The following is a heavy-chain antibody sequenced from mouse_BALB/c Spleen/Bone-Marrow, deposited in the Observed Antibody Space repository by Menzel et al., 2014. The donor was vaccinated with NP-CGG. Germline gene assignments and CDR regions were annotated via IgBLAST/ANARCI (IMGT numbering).Heavy chain of an antibody. D-gene: IGHD5-1-1*01. V-gene: IGHV14-3*02. CDR2: IDPANGNT. CDR1: GFNIKDTY. J-gene: IGHJ3*01. CDR3: ARNTQFAY. Sequence: EVKLQESGAELVKPGASVKLFCTASGFNIKDTYMHWVKQRPEQGLEWIGRIDPANGNTKYDPKFQGKATITADTSSNTAYLQLSSLTSEDTAVYYCARNTQFAYWGQGTLVTVSA.